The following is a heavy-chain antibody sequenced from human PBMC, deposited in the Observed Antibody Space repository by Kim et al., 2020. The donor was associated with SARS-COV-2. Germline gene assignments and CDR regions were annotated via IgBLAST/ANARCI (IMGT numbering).Heavy chain of an antibody. Sequence: GGSLRLSCAASGFTFSSYGMHWVRQAPGKGLEWVAGIWYDGSNIYYADSVKGRFTISRDNSKNTLYLQMNSLRAEDTAVYYCAVSPAAMLGYCYYYGMDAWGQGTTGSVSS. CDR1: GFTFSSYG. CDR3: AVSPAAMLGYCYYYGMDA. J-gene: IGHJ6*02. D-gene: IGHD2-2*01. CDR2: IWYDGSNI. V-gene: IGHV3-33*01.